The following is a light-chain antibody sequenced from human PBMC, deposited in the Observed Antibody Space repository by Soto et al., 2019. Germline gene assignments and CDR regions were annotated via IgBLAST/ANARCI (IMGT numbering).Light chain of an antibody. CDR2: GAS. Sequence: IVMPPSPATLSVSPGAGLALSGRASQSVRSHLAWYQQNPGQPPRLLIYGASTRATGIPARFSGSGFGTEFTLTISSLQSEDFAVYYRQQYKNWPLFGQGTRLEIK. V-gene: IGKV3-15*01. J-gene: IGKJ5*01. CDR1: QSVRSH. CDR3: QQYKNWPL.